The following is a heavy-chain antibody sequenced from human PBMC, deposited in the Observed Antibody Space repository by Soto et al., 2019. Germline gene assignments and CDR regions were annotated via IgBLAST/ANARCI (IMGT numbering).Heavy chain of an antibody. CDR2: ISSSSSYI. CDR3: ARDGVRWLQAFDI. D-gene: IGHD4-17*01. Sequence: PGGSLRLSCAASGLTFSSYAMNWVRQATGKGLEWVSSISSSSSYIYYADSVKGRFTISRDNAKNSLYLQMNSLRAEDTAVYYCARDGVRWLQAFDIWGQGTMVTVSS. V-gene: IGHV3-21*01. CDR1: GLTFSSYA. J-gene: IGHJ3*02.